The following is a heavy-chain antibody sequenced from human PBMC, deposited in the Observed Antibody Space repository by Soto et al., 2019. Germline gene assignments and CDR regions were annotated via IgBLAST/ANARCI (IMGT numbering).Heavy chain of an antibody. V-gene: IGHV3-48*03. CDR3: ARSGNSPLDY. CDR2: ISSSGSTI. CDR1: GFTFSSYE. J-gene: IGHJ4*02. D-gene: IGHD4-4*01. Sequence: VGSLRLSCAASGFTFSSYEMNWVRQAPGKGLEWVSYISSSGSTIYYADSVKGRFTISRDNAKNSLYLQMNSLRAEDTAVYYCARSGNSPLDYWGQGTLVTVSS.